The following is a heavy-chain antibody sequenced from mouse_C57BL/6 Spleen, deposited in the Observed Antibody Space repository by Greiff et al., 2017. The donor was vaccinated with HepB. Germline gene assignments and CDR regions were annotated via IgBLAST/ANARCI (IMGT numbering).Heavy chain of an antibody. CDR2: INPYNGDT. CDR1: GYSFTGYF. D-gene: IGHD2-4*01. CDR3: ARREDDYLFDY. J-gene: IGHJ2*01. Sequence: EVKLVESGPELVKPGDSVKISCKASGYSFTGYFMNWVMQSHGKSLEWIGRINPYNGDTFYNQKFKGKATLTVDKSSSTAHMELRSLTSEDSAVYYCARREDDYLFDYWGQGTTLTVSS. V-gene: IGHV1-20*01.